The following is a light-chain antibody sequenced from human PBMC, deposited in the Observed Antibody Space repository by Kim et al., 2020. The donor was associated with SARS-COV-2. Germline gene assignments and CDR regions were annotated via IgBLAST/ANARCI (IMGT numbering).Light chain of an antibody. V-gene: IGKV3-15*01. Sequence: EIVMTQSPATLSVSPGEGATLSCRASQSVSSNLAWYQQKPDQAPRLLIYGASTRATGIPARFSGSGSGTEFTLTVSSLESEDFAVYYCQQYNNWPPWTFGQGTKVDIK. CDR3: QQYNNWPPWT. CDR2: GAS. CDR1: QSVSSN. J-gene: IGKJ1*01.